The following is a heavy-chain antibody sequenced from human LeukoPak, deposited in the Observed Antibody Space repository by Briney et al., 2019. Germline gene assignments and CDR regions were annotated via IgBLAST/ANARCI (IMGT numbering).Heavy chain of an antibody. Sequence: GGSLRLSCAASGFTFSSYSMNWVRQAPGKGLEWVSFISSSSSYIYYADSVKGRFTISRDNAKNSLYLQMNSLRAEDTALYYCAKDLGTHYSSSWPFDYWGQGTLVTVAS. CDR3: AKDLGTHYSSSWPFDY. CDR2: ISSSSSYI. D-gene: IGHD6-13*01. CDR1: GFTFSSYS. V-gene: IGHV3-21*04. J-gene: IGHJ4*02.